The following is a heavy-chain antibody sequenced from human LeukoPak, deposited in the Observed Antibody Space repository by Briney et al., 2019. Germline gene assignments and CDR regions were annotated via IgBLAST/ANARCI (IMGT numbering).Heavy chain of an antibody. J-gene: IGHJ5*02. D-gene: IGHD6-6*01. CDR2: IYYSGST. CDR3: ARLGVRYSTSSWWFDP. CDR1: GGSINSYY. Sequence: SETLSLTCTVSGGSINSYYWSWVRQPPGKGLEWIGYIYYSGSTNYSPSLKRRVTISVDTSKNQFSLKLSSVTAADTAVYYCARLGVRYSTSSWWFDPWGQGTLVTVSS. V-gene: IGHV4-59*08.